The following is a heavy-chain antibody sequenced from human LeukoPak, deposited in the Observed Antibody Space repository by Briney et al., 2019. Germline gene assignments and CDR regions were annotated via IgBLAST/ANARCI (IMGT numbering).Heavy chain of an antibody. CDR2: ISWDSINI. D-gene: IGHD3-9*01. CDR3: ARDLGGDILTGYYLYYFDY. Sequence: GRSLRLSCAASQFTFDDHAMHWVRQGPGKGLEWVSGISWDSINIAYADSVKGRFTISRDNAKDSLYLQMNSLRAEDTAVYYCARDLGGDILTGYYLYYFDYWGQGTLVTVSS. V-gene: IGHV3-9*01. CDR1: QFTFDDHA. J-gene: IGHJ4*02.